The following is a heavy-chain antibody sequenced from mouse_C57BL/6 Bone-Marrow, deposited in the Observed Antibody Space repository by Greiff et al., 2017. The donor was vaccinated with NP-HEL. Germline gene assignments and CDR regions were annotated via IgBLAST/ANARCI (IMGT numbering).Heavy chain of an antibody. J-gene: IGHJ4*01. V-gene: IGHV1-55*01. Sequence: QVQLQQPGAELVKPGASVKMSCKASGYTFTSYWITWVKQRPGQGLEWIGDIYPGSGSTNYNEKFKSKATLTVDTPSSTAYMQLSSLTSEDSAVYYCAREAVYDYDERYAMDYWGQGTSVTVSS. D-gene: IGHD2-4*01. CDR3: AREAVYDYDERYAMDY. CDR2: IYPGSGST. CDR1: GYTFTSYW.